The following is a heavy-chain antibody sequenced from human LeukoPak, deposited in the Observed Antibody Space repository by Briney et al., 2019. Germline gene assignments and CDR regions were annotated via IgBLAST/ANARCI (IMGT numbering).Heavy chain of an antibody. V-gene: IGHV3-21*01. CDR2: ISSSSSYI. CDR3: AREGYDSSGYIYFDY. D-gene: IGHD3-22*01. CDR1: GFSFSHYA. J-gene: IGHJ4*02. Sequence: GGSLRLSCVASGFSFSHYAMSWVRQAPGKGLEWVSSISSSSSYIYYADSVKGRFTISRDNAKNSLYLQMNSLRAEDTAVYYCAREGYDSSGYIYFDYWGQGTLVTVSS.